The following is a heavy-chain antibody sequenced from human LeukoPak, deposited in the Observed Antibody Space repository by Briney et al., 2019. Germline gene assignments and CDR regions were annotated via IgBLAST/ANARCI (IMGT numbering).Heavy chain of an antibody. D-gene: IGHD5-12*01. Sequence: PGGSLRLSCAPSGFTFCKYWTQWVREGPGKGLLWVSRIKTDGSSTNYADSVKGRFTISRDNSKNTLYLQMNSLRAEDTAVYYCAKSPVATPNVGFDYWGQGALVAVSS. J-gene: IGHJ4*02. CDR1: GFTFCKYW. CDR3: AKSPVATPNVGFDY. CDR2: IKTDGSST. V-gene: IGHV3-74*01.